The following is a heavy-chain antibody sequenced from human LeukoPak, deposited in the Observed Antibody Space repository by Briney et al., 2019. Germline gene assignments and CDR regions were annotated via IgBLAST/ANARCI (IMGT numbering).Heavy chain of an antibody. J-gene: IGHJ4*02. Sequence: AGGSLRLSCAASGFTFSSYSMNWVRQAPGKGLEWVSSISSSSSYIYYADSVKGRFTISRDNAKNSLYLQMNSLRAEDTAVYYCARGRGMAFLADYWGQGTLVTVSP. V-gene: IGHV3-21*01. CDR3: ARGRGMAFLADY. D-gene: IGHD2-15*01. CDR1: GFTFSSYS. CDR2: ISSSSSYI.